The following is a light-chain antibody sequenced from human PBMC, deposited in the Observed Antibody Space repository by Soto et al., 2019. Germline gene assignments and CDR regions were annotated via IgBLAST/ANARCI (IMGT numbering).Light chain of an antibody. CDR2: GAS. CDR3: QHYGSSAYT. CDR1: QSVSNY. Sequence: EIVLTQSPAVYSLSPGERVTLSCRASQSVSNYLAWYQQKPGQAPRLLIYGASSRATGIPDRFSGSGSGTDFTLTISRLEPEDFAVYYCQHYGSSAYTFGQGTTLEIK. V-gene: IGKV3-20*01. J-gene: IGKJ2*01.